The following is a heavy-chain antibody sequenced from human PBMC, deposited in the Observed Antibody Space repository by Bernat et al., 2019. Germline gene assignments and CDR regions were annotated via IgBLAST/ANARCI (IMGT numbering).Heavy chain of an antibody. V-gene: IGHV3-7*03. CDR1: GFTFINYW. CDR2: IKNDGSQK. CDR3: ARDFAEAGRFDA. J-gene: IGHJ5*02. Sequence: EVQLVESGGDLVQPGGSLRLSCAASGFTFINYWMGWVRQAPGKGLEWVANIKNDGSQKNYVDSVEGRFTISRDNAKNSLYLQMNSLRVEDTAVYYCARDFAEAGRFDAWGQGILVTVSS. D-gene: IGHD6-19*01.